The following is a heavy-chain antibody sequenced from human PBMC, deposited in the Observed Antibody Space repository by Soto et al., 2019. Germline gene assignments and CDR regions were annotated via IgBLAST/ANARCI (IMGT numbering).Heavy chain of an antibody. CDR2: IYTAGGT. J-gene: IGHJ5*02. CDR1: GFTVSNTY. V-gene: IGHV3-53*02. CDR3: ARALPVAKGGFDP. D-gene: IGHD2-2*01. Sequence: EVQLVETGGGLIQPGGSLRLSCAASGFTVSNTYMTWVRQPPGKGLECVSVIYTAGGTNYADSVKGRFIISRDNSKNTLYLQMNSLRAEYTAVYYCARALPVAKGGFDPGGQGTLVTVSS.